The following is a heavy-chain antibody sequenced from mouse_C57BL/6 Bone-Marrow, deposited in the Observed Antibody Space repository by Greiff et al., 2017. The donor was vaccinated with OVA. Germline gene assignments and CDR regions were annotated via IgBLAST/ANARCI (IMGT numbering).Heavy chain of an antibody. D-gene: IGHD2-1*01. CDR2: IYPRSGNT. Sequence: QVQLQQSGAELARPGASVKLSCKASGYTFSSYGISWVKQRTGQGLEWIGEIYPRSGNTYYNEKFQGKATLTADKSSSTAYMELRSLTSDDSAVYFCAREGYYGTGGYWGQGTTLTVSS. CDR1: GYTFSSYG. CDR3: AREGYYGTGGY. V-gene: IGHV1-81*01. J-gene: IGHJ2*01.